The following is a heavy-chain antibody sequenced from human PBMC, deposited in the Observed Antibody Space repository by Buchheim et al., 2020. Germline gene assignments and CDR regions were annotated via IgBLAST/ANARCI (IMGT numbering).Heavy chain of an antibody. D-gene: IGHD3-22*01. Sequence: EVQLVESGGGLVQPGGSLRLSCAASGFTFSSYSMNWVRQAPGKGLEWVSYISSSSSTIYYADSVKGRFTISRANAKNSLYLQMNSLRAEDTAVYYCARERYYYDSSGHLDYWGQGTL. V-gene: IGHV3-48*01. J-gene: IGHJ4*02. CDR3: ARERYYYDSSGHLDY. CDR1: GFTFSSYS. CDR2: ISSSSSTI.